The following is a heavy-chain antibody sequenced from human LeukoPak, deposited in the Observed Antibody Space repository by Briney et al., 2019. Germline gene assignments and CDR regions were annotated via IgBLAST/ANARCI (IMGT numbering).Heavy chain of an antibody. CDR2: INHSGST. Sequence: SETLSLTCAVYGGSFSGYYWSWIRQPPGKGLEWIGEINHSGSTNYNPSLKSRVTISVDTSKNQFSLKLSSVTAADTAVYYCARDLTWFGDNWFDPWGQGTLVTVSS. D-gene: IGHD3-10*01. CDR1: GGSFSGYY. J-gene: IGHJ5*02. CDR3: ARDLTWFGDNWFDP. V-gene: IGHV4-34*01.